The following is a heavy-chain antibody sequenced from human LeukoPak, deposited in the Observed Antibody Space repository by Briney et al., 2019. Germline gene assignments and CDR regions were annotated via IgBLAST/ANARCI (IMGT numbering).Heavy chain of an antibody. Sequence: GGPLRLSCAASGFTFTNYWMTWVRQPPGKGLEWVANVNQDGSVIYFVDSLKGRFTISRDNAKKSVHLQMNSLRAEDTAVYYCARIGYSSSSLDYWGQGTLVTVSS. J-gene: IGHJ4*02. V-gene: IGHV3-7*01. D-gene: IGHD6-13*01. CDR2: VNQDGSVI. CDR1: GFTFTNYW. CDR3: ARIGYSSSSLDY.